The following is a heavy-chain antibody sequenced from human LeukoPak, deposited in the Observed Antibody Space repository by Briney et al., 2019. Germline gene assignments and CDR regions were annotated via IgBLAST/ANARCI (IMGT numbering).Heavy chain of an antibody. D-gene: IGHD6-25*01. CDR2: ISYDGNNK. CDR3: ARDEIPSGT. J-gene: IGHJ3*01. CDR1: GFTFIRYG. V-gene: IGHV3-30*03. Sequence: GGSLRLSCSASGFTFIRYGMNWVRQAPGKGLEWVAVISYDGNNKYYADSVKGRFTISRDNSRSTVDLQMNSLRVEDTGIYYCARDEIPSGTWGQGTMVIVSS.